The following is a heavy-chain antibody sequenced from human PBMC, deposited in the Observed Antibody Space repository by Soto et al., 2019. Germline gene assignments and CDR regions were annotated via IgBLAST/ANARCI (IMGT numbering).Heavy chain of an antibody. CDR3: AVSLPTIFGVVTDNAFDI. D-gene: IGHD3-3*01. Sequence: VSLKGSCKTSGYCFSNNNDCWVRQATGQGLEWMGWMNPGSGDTGYAQKFQGRVTMTRDISIATAYMELSSLRSDDTAIYYCAVSLPTIFGVVTDNAFDIWGQ. CDR2: MNPGSGDT. V-gene: IGHV1-8*01. CDR1: GYCFSNNN. J-gene: IGHJ3*02.